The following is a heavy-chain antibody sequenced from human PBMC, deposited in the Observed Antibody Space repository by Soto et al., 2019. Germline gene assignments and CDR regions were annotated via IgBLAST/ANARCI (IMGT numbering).Heavy chain of an antibody. D-gene: IGHD5-18*01. CDR1: GYTFTSYG. V-gene: IGHV1-18*04. Sequence: GASVKVSCKASGYTFTSYGISWVRQAPGQGLEWMGWISAYNGNTNCAQQLQGRVTMTTDTSTSTAYMELRSLRSDDTAVYYCAISPSPDSVQTGGGYHYYHYRMDVWGQPTTVTVSS. J-gene: IGHJ6*01. CDR2: ISAYNGNT. CDR3: AISPSPDSVQTGGGYHYYHYRMDV.